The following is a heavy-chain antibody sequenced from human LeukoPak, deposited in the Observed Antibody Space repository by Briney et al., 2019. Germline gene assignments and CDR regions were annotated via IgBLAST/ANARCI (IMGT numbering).Heavy chain of an antibody. CDR3: ARHAFSSSSQYFQH. CDR1: GFTFSSYG. V-gene: IGHV3-33*01. D-gene: IGHD6-6*01. J-gene: IGHJ1*01. CDR2: IWYDGSNK. Sequence: GRSLRLSCAASGFTFSSYGMHWVRQAPGKGLEWVAVIWYDGSNKYYADSVKGRFTISRDNSKNTLYLQMNSLRAEDTAVYYCARHAFSSSSQYFQHWGQGTLVTVSS.